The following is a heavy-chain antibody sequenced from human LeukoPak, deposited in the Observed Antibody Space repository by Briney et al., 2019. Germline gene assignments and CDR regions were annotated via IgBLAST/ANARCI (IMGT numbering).Heavy chain of an antibody. V-gene: IGHV4-30-2*01. CDR1: GGSISSGGYC. J-gene: IGHJ6*02. CDR2: IYHSGST. Sequence: PSETLSLTCAVSGGSISSGGYCWSWIRHPPGKGLEWIGYIYHSGSTYYNPSLKSRVTISVDRSKNQFSLKLSSVTAADTAVYYCARDKVYYGMDVWGQGTTVTVSS. CDR3: ARDKVYYGMDV.